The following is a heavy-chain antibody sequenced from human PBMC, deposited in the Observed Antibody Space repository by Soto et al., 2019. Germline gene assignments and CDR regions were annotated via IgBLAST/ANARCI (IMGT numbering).Heavy chain of an antibody. Sequence: GGSLRLSCAASGFTFSTYHMNWVRQAPGKGLEWVSYIESGGSRIYYADSVKGRFTISRDNAKNSLYLQMNSLRAEDTAVYYCARDGSTVTTNYHYAMDVWGQGTTVTVSS. CDR1: GFTFSTYH. J-gene: IGHJ6*02. CDR2: IESGGSRI. V-gene: IGHV3-48*03. D-gene: IGHD4-17*01. CDR3: ARDGSTVTTNYHYAMDV.